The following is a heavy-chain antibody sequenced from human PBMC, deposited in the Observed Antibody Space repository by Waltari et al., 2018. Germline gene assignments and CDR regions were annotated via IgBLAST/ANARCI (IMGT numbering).Heavy chain of an antibody. CDR1: GFPFSRYE. J-gene: IGHJ6*02. V-gene: IGHV3-48*03. CDR2: ISSSGSTI. D-gene: IGHD2-15*01. CDR3: ARDRGGSYYYYYGMDV. Sequence: EVQLVESGGGLVQPGGSLRLSCAPSGFPFSRYEMNWVRQDPGKGLEWVSYISSSGSTIYYADSVKGRFTISRDNAKNSLYLQMNSLRAEDTAVYYCARDRGGSYYYYYGMDVWGQGTTVTVSS.